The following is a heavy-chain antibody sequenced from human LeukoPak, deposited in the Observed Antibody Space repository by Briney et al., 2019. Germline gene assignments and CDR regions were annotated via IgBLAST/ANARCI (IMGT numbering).Heavy chain of an antibody. Sequence: GGSLRLSCAASGFTVSSNFMSWVRQAPGKGLEWVSVIYSGGSTYYADSVKGRFAISRDNSKNTLYLQMNNLSAEDTAVYYCARSMGDLWGQGTLVTVSS. CDR1: GFTVSSNF. J-gene: IGHJ4*02. V-gene: IGHV3-53*01. CDR2: IYSGGST. CDR3: ARSMGDL.